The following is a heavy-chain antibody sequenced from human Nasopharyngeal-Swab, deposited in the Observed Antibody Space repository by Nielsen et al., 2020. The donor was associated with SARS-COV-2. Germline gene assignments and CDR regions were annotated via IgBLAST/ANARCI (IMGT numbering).Heavy chain of an antibody. CDR2: IWYDGSNK. J-gene: IGHJ6*02. D-gene: IGHD6-19*01. Sequence: GGSLRLSCAALGFTFSSYGMHWVRQAPGKGLEWVAVIWYDGSNKYYADSVKGRFTISRDNSKNTLYLQMNSLRAEDTAVYYCARDGLRYSSGWHRVDVWGQGTTVTVSS. V-gene: IGHV3-33*01. CDR3: ARDGLRYSSGWHRVDV. CDR1: GFTFSSYG.